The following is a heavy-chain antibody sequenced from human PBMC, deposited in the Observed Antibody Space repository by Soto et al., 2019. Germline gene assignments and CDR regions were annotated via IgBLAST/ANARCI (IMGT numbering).Heavy chain of an antibody. D-gene: IGHD6-13*01. J-gene: IGHJ5*02. V-gene: IGHV5-51*01. Sequence: PGASQKISCERSGYSFTSSRFGWVRQMPGKGLEWMGIIYPGDSDTRYSPSFQGQVTISADKSISTAYLQWSSLKASDTAMYYCARYSSSWYLDWFDPWGQGTLVTVSS. CDR1: GYSFTSSR. CDR2: IYPGDSDT. CDR3: ARYSSSWYLDWFDP.